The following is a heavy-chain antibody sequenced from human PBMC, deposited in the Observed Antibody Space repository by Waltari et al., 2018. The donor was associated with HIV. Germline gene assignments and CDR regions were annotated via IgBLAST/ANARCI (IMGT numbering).Heavy chain of an antibody. CDR3: ARDHYYGSSGYYSDS. J-gene: IGHJ4*02. D-gene: IGHD3-22*01. CDR2: IAGYNGDT. Sequence: QVHLVQSGAELRKPGASVTVSCKASGYNFTNYGITWVRQAPGQGLEWMGWIAGYNGDTKYAQKVRGRVTMTTDTSTSTAYLEMGSLRFDDTAVYYCARDHYYGSSGYYSDSWGQGTLVTVSS. V-gene: IGHV1-18*01. CDR1: GYNFTNYG.